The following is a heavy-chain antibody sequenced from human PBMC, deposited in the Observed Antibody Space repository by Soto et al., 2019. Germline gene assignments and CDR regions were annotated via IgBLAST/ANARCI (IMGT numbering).Heavy chain of an antibody. CDR1: GFTFSSYS. D-gene: IGHD2-15*01. Sequence: LRLSCAAAGFTFSSYSMNWVRQAPGKGLEWVSYISGSSSTIYYADSVMGRFTISRDNAKTSLYLQMNSLRDEDTAVYYCAGRIGKADYWGQGTLVTVSS. CDR2: ISGSSSTI. CDR3: AGRIGKADY. V-gene: IGHV3-48*02. J-gene: IGHJ4*02.